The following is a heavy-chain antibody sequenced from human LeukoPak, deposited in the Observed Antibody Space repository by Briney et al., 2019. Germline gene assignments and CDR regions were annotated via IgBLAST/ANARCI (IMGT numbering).Heavy chain of an antibody. V-gene: IGHV3-21*01. Sequence: GRSLRLSCAASGFTFSSYSMNWGRQAPGKGLEGVSSISSSSSYIYYADSVKGRFTISRDNAKNSLYLQMNSLRAEDTAVYYCARVRDYGSWSFYFDYWGQGTLVTVSS. CDR2: ISSSSSYI. J-gene: IGHJ4*02. CDR1: GFTFSSYS. CDR3: ARVRDYGSWSFYFDY. D-gene: IGHD3-10*01.